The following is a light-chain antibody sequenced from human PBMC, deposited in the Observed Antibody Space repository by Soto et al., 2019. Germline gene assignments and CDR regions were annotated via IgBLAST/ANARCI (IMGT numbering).Light chain of an antibody. CDR1: QGISSY. CDR3: QQLNSYLPT. J-gene: IGKJ5*01. CDR2: AAS. V-gene: IGKV1-9*01. Sequence: DIQVTQTQSFLSASVGDRVTITCRASQGISSYLAWYQQKPGKAPKLLIYAASTLQSGVPSRFSGSGSGTEFTLTISSLQPEDFATYYCQQLNSYLPTFGQRTLLEI.